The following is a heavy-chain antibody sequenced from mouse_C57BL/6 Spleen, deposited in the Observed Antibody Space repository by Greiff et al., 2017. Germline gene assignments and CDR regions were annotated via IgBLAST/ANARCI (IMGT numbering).Heavy chain of an antibody. Sequence: EVQVVESGGGLVKPGGSLKLSCAASGFTFSSYAMSWVRQTPEKRLEWVATISDGGSYTYYPDNVKGRFTISRDNAKNNLYLQMSHLKSEDTAMYYCARDGTIVTESYFDYWGQGTTLTVSS. D-gene: IGHD2-5*01. CDR1: GFTFSSYA. J-gene: IGHJ2*01. CDR3: ARDGTIVTESYFDY. CDR2: ISDGGSYT. V-gene: IGHV5-4*01.